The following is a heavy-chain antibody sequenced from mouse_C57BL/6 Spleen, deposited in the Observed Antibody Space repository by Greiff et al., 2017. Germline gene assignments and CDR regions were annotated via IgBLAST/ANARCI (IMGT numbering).Heavy chain of an antibody. Sequence: VQLQQPGAELVKPGASVKMSCKASGYTFTSYWITWVKQRPGQGLEWIGDIYPGSGSTNYNEKFKSKATLTVDTSSSTAYIQLSSLTSEYSAVYYCARPGYGSSYHFDYWGQGTTLTVSS. V-gene: IGHV1-55*01. CDR2: IYPGSGST. CDR1: GYTFTSYW. D-gene: IGHD1-1*01. J-gene: IGHJ2*01. CDR3: ARPGYGSSYHFDY.